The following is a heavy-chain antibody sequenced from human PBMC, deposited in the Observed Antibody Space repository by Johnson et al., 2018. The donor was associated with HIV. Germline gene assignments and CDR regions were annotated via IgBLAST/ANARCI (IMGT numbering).Heavy chain of an antibody. CDR2: IYSGGST. D-gene: IGHD3-16*01. CDR1: GFTVSSNY. CDR3: AREFGDLVTRGSFDV. Sequence: VQLVESGGGLVQPGGSLRLTCAASGFTVSSNYMSWVRQAPGKGLEWVSVIYSGGSTYYADSVKGRFTISRDNSKNTLYLQMNTLRAEDTAVYYCAREFGDLVTRGSFDVWGQGTVVTVSS. J-gene: IGHJ3*01. V-gene: IGHV3-66*01.